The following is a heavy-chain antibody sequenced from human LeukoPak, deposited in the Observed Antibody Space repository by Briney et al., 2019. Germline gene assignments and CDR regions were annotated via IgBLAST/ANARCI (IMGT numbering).Heavy chain of an antibody. CDR3: ARHGEANSGSYPFDY. J-gene: IGHJ4*02. V-gene: IGHV4-59*08. Sequence: SETLSLTCTVSGGSISSYYWSWIRQPPGKGLEWIAYIHYSGSTNSNPSLKSRVTISVDTSKNQFSLKLSSVTAADTAVYYCARHGEANSGSYPFDYWGQGTLVTVSS. CDR1: GGSISSYY. CDR2: IHYSGST. D-gene: IGHD1-26*01.